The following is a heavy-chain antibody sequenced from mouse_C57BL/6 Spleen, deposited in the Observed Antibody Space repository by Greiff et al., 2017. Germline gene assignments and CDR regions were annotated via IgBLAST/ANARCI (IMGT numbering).Heavy chain of an antibody. V-gene: IGHV1-80*01. CDR3: ARWEYYGSSSFDD. CDR1: GYAFSSYW. Sequence: VQLQQSGAELVKPGASVKISCKASGYAFSSYWMNWVKQRPGKGLEWIGQIYPGDGDTNYNGKFKGQATLTADKSSSTAYMQLSSLTSEDSAVYFCARWEYYGSSSFDDWGQGTTLTVSS. CDR2: IYPGDGDT. J-gene: IGHJ2*01. D-gene: IGHD1-1*01.